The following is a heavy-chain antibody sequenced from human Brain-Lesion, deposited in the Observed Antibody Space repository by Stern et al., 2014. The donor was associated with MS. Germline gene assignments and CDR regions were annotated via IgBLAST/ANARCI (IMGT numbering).Heavy chain of an antibody. D-gene: IGHD2-2*01. V-gene: IGHV4-61*02. CDR2: IFNSGST. J-gene: IGHJ6*02. Sequence: QLQLQESGPGLVKPSQTLSLSRTVSGGSISSGGYYWSWIRQPAGKGLEWIGRIFNSGSTTYNPSLKSRVTISIDTSKNQFSLRLNSMTAADTAVYYCARGRVVPGFQYYATDVWGQGTTVIVSS. CDR1: GGSISSGGYY. CDR3: ARGRVVPGFQYYATDV.